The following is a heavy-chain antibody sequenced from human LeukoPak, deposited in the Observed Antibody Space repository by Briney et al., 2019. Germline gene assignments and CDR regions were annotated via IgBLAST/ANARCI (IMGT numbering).Heavy chain of an antibody. CDR3: AREQPNYSNYRRYYYGMDV. V-gene: IGHV3-9*01. CDR2: ISWNSGSI. CDR1: GFTFDDYA. D-gene: IGHD4-11*01. Sequence: GGSLRLSCAASGFTFDDYAMHWVRQAPGKGLEWVSGISWNSGSIGYADSVKGRFTISRDNAKNSLYLQMNSLRAEDTALYYCAREQPNYSNYRRYYYGMDVWGQGTTVTVSS. J-gene: IGHJ6*02.